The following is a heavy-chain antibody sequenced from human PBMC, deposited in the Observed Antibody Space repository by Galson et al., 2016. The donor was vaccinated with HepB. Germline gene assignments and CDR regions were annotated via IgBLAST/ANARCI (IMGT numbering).Heavy chain of an antibody. CDR2: IGSSSATI. CDR1: GLTFSSYS. D-gene: IGHD6-6*01. J-gene: IGHJ4*02. V-gene: IGHV3-48*04. Sequence: SLRLSCAASGLTFSSYSMNWVRQAPGKGLEWISYIGSSSATIFYADSVKGRFTISRDDAKNSLYLQMTSLRAEDTAVYYCARDSSPLTPPPRMYIAARNPCDSWGQGTLVTVSS. CDR3: ARDSSPLTPPPRMYIAARNPCDS.